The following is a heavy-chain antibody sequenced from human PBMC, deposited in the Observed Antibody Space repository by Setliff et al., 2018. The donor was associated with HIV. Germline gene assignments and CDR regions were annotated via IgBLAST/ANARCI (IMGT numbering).Heavy chain of an antibody. CDR1: GGTFSSYT. Sequence: ASVKVSCKASGGTFSSYTINWVRQAPGQGVEWMGGIIPIFGTANYAQQFQGRVTITTDESTSTAYMEPSSLRSEYTALYYCARNREMVRGVITPAFDYLGLGTRVTVS. V-gene: IGHV1-69*05. CDR2: IIPIFGTA. J-gene: IGHJ4*02. CDR3: ARNREMVRGVITPAFDY. D-gene: IGHD3-10*01.